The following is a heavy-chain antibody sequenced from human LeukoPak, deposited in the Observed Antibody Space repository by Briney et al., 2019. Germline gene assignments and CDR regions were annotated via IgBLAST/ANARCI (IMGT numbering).Heavy chain of an antibody. J-gene: IGHJ4*02. Sequence: GGSLRLSCAASGFTFSNAWMSWVRQAPGKGLEWVGRIKSKTDGGTTDYAAPVKGRFTISRDDSKNTLYLQMNSLKTEDTAVYYCARLQQLVPVDYWGQGTLVTVSS. D-gene: IGHD6-13*01. CDR3: ARLQQLVPVDY. V-gene: IGHV3-15*01. CDR2: IKSKTDGGTT. CDR1: GFTFSNAW.